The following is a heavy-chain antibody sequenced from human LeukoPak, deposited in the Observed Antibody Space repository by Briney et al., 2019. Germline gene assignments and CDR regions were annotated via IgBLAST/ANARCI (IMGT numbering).Heavy chain of an antibody. J-gene: IGHJ4*02. CDR3: AREIFGSGSYPGF. Sequence: XYXXXXGFTXDTYXMDXVGQAXGQGREWVSLIWHDGSHKFYSNSVRGQFTISRDNSKNTVYLQMNNLRPDYTSVYYCAREIFGSGSYPGFWGQGTLVTVSS. CDR1: GFTXDTYX. V-gene: IGHV3-33*01. D-gene: IGHD3-10*01. CDR2: IWHDGSHK.